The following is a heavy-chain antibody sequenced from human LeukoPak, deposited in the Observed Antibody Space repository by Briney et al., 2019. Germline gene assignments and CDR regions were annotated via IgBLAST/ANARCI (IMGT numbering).Heavy chain of an antibody. CDR1: GYTFTSYY. V-gene: IGHV1-46*01. CDR2: INPSGGST. D-gene: IGHD6-13*01. CDR3: ARGLSGTAAGTGAFDI. J-gene: IGHJ3*02. Sequence: ASVKVSCKASGYTFTSYYLHWVRQAPGQGPEWMGIINPSGGSTSYALKFQGRVTVTRDTSTSTVYMELSSLRSEDTAVYYCARGLSGTAAGTGAFDIWGQGTMVTVSS.